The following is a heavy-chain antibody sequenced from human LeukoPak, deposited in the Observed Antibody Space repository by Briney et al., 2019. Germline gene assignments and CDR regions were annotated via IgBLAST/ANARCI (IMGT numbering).Heavy chain of an antibody. V-gene: IGHV3-48*04. J-gene: IGHJ4*01. Sequence: GGSLRLSCAASGFTFSRYSMNWVRQAPGKGLEWVSYISSSSSTIYYADSVKGRFTISRDNAKNSLYLQMNSLRAEDTAVYYCARSGIAAAGTFDYWGHGTLITVSS. CDR2: ISSSSSTI. D-gene: IGHD6-13*01. CDR1: GFTFSRYS. CDR3: ARSGIAAAGTFDY.